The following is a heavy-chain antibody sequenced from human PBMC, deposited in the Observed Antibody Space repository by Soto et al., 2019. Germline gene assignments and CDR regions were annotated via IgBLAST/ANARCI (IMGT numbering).Heavy chain of an antibody. CDR2: VYHTGRT. D-gene: IGHD3-3*01. CDR1: GGSFKSGSYC. Sequence: SETLSLTCTVSGGSFKSGSYCWSWIRQPPGKGLEWIGYVYHTGRTSYNPSLKSRVSISMDTSKNQFSLNLDSVTAADTAVYFCARDFAYFDSWGQGTLVTVSS. CDR3: ARDFAYFDS. J-gene: IGHJ4*02. V-gene: IGHV4-61*01.